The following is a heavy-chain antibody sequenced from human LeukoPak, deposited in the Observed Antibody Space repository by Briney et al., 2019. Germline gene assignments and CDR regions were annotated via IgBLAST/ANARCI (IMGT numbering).Heavy chain of an antibody. Sequence: VASVKVSCKASGYTFTSYGISWVRQAPGQGLEWMGWISAYNGNTNYAQKLQGRVTMTTDTSTSTAYMELRSLRSDDTAVYYCARESLACSSSWYDYWGQGTLVTVSS. V-gene: IGHV1-18*01. CDR2: ISAYNGNT. D-gene: IGHD6-13*01. J-gene: IGHJ4*02. CDR3: ARESLACSSSWYDY. CDR1: GYTFTSYG.